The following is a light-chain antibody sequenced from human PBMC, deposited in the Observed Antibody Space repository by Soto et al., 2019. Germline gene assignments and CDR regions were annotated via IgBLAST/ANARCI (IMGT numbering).Light chain of an antibody. J-gene: IGLJ3*02. CDR3: QSYDSSLSGWV. CDR1: SSNIGAGYD. V-gene: IGLV1-40*01. CDR2: GNS. Sequence: QCVLTQPPSASGAPGQRVTISCTGSSSNIGAGYDVHWYQQLPGTAPKLLIYGNSNRPSGVPDRFSGSKSGTSASLAITGLQAEDEADYYCQSYDSSLSGWVFGGGTKLTVL.